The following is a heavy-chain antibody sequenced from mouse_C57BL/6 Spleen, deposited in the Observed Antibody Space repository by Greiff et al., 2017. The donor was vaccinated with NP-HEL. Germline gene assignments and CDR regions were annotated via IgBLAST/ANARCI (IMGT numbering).Heavy chain of an antibody. D-gene: IGHD1-1*01. CDR3: ARRDYYYGSSDWYFDV. Sequence: QVQLQQPGAELVKPGASVKLSCKASGYTFTSYWMHWVKQRPGQGLEWIGMIHPNSGSTNYNEKFKSKATLTVDKSSSTAYMQLSSLTSEDSAVYYCARRDYYYGSSDWYFDVWGTETTVTVSS. J-gene: IGHJ1*03. CDR2: IHPNSGST. V-gene: IGHV1-64*01. CDR1: GYTFTSYW.